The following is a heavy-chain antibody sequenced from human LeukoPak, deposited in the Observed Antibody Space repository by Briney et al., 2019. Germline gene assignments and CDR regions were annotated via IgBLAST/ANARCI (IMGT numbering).Heavy chain of an antibody. Sequence: ASVKVSCKASGYTFTGYYMHWVRQAPGQGLGWMGQINPNSGGTNYAQKFQGRVTMTRDTSISTAYMELSRLRSDDTAVYYGARGQLQWLVHGGAFDIWGQGTMVTVSS. CDR1: GYTFTGYY. CDR3: ARGQLQWLVHGGAFDI. V-gene: IGHV1-2*06. J-gene: IGHJ3*02. D-gene: IGHD6-19*01. CDR2: INPNSGGT.